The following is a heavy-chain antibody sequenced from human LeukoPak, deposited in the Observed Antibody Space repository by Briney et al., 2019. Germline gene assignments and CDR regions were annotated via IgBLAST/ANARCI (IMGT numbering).Heavy chain of an antibody. D-gene: IGHD7-27*01. Sequence: GGSLRLSCAASGFTFSSYAMSWVRQAPGKGLEWVSAISASGGSTYYVDSVEGRFTISRDTSKNTLYLQMSSLRAEDTAIYYCAKDRPLNWGYYFDYWGQGTLVTVSS. V-gene: IGHV3-23*01. CDR2: ISASGGST. CDR1: GFTFSSYA. CDR3: AKDRPLNWGYYFDY. J-gene: IGHJ4*02.